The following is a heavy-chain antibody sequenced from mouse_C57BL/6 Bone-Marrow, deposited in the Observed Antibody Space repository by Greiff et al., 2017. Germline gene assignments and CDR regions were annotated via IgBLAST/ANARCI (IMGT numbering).Heavy chain of an antibody. D-gene: IGHD2-1*01. CDR3: ARTFYYTWFAY. V-gene: IGHV1-9*01. CDR1: GYTFTGYW. Sequence: VMLVESGAELMKPGASVKLSCKASGYTFTGYWIEWVKQRPGHGLEWIGEIFPGSGSTNYNEKFKGKATFTADKSSNTASMHLSSLTTEDSAIFYCARTFYYTWFAYWGQGTLVTVSA. CDR2: IFPGSGST. J-gene: IGHJ3*01.